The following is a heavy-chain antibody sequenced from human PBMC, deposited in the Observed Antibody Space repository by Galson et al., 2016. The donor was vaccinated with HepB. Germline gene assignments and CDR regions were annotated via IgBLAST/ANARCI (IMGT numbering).Heavy chain of an antibody. CDR1: GGSISSGGYS. V-gene: IGHV4-30-2*01. CDR2: IYPGGNT. CDR3: ARDTKGYCSGTRCYPYAFDI. J-gene: IGHJ3*02. D-gene: IGHD2-2*01. Sequence: LSLTCAVSGGSISSGGYSWNWIRQPPGKGLEWIGHIYPGGNTYYNPSLKGRVTISVDRSKNQFSLRLSSVTAADTAVYFCARDTKGYCSGTRCYPYAFDIWGQGTMVTVSS.